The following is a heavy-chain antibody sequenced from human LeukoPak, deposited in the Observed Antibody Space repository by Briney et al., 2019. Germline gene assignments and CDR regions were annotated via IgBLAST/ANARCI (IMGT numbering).Heavy chain of an antibody. CDR1: GGSFSGYY. V-gene: IGHV4-34*01. J-gene: IGHJ4*02. D-gene: IGHD2-21*02. CDR3: AGRLCGGDCYSTFSY. CDR2: INHSGST. Sequence: PSETLSLTCAVYGGSFSGYYWSWIRQPPGKGLEWIGEINHSGSTNYNPSLKSRVTISVDTSKNQFSLKLSSVTAADTAVYYCAGRLCGGDCYSTFSYWGQGTLVTVSS.